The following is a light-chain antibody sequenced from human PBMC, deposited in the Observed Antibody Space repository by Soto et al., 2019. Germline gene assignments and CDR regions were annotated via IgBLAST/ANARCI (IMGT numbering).Light chain of an antibody. Sequence: EAVLTQSPGTLSLSPGERATLSCRANQSVSSTYLAWYQQKPGQAPRLLIYGASRRATGIPDRFSGSASGTDFTLTISRLEPEDFAVYFCQQYSDLPMTFGQGTRLEI. V-gene: IGKV3-20*01. CDR2: GAS. CDR1: QSVSSTY. CDR3: QQYSDLPMT. J-gene: IGKJ5*01.